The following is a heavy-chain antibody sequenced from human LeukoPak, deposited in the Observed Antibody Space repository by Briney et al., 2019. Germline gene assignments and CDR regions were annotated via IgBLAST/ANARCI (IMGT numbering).Heavy chain of an antibody. CDR1: GFTFSSYA. J-gene: IGHJ4*02. V-gene: IGHV3-30-3*01. CDR2: ISYDGGGQ. D-gene: IGHD1-26*01. CDR3: AKVLSGSQDY. Sequence: GGSLRLSCAASGFTFSSYAMHWVRQAPGEGLEWVALISYDGGGQYYTESVKGRFTISRDNSKNTVYLQMNSLRAEDTAVYYCAKVLSGSQDYWGQGTLVTVFS.